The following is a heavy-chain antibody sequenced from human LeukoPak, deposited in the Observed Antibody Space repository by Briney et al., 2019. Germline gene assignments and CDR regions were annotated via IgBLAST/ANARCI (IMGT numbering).Heavy chain of an antibody. V-gene: IGHV4-34*01. J-gene: IGHJ6*04. CDR2: INHSGST. D-gene: IGHD5-12*01. CDR3: ARAGYSGSDFSV. CDR1: GGSFSGYY. Sequence: SETLSLACAVYGGSFSGYYWSWIRQPPGKGLEWIGEINHSGSTNYNPSLKSRVTISIDTSKNQFSLKLSSVTATDTAVYYCARAGYSGSDFSVWGKGSTVTVSS.